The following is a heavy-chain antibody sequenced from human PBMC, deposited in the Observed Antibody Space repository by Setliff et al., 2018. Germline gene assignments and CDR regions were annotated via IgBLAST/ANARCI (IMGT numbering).Heavy chain of an antibody. D-gene: IGHD3-22*01. CDR2: INHSGST. V-gene: IGHV4-34*01. CDR1: GGSFSGYY. J-gene: IGHJ5*02. CDR3: AKGPDSSGYQGWFDP. Sequence: SETLTLTCAVYGGSFSGYYWSWIRQPPGKGLEWIGEINHSGSTNYNPSLKSRVTISVDTSKNQFSLKLSSVTAADTAVYYCAKGPDSSGYQGWFDPWGQGTLVTVSS.